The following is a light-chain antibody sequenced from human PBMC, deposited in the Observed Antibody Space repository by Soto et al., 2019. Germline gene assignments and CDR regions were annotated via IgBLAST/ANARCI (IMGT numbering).Light chain of an antibody. Sequence: EIVLTQSPGTLSLSPGERATLSCRASQSVSSSYLAWYQQKPGQAPRLLIYDTSSRATGVPYRFSGSGSGTDLTLAISRLEPDDFAVYYCQQCGSSPSFGQGTKVELK. V-gene: IGKV3-20*01. CDR2: DTS. J-gene: IGKJ1*01. CDR3: QQCGSSPS. CDR1: QSVSSSY.